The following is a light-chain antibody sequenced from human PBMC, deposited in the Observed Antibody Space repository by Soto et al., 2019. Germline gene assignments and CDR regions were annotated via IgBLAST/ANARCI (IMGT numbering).Light chain of an antibody. J-gene: IGKJ3*01. Sequence: DIQMTQSPSSLSASVGDRVTITCRASQSISSYLNWYQQKPGKAPKLLIYAASSLQSGVPSRFSGSGSGTDFTLTISSLQPEDFANYYWQQSYSTPFTFGPGTKVDIK. CDR2: AAS. V-gene: IGKV1-39*01. CDR1: QSISSY. CDR3: QQSYSTPFT.